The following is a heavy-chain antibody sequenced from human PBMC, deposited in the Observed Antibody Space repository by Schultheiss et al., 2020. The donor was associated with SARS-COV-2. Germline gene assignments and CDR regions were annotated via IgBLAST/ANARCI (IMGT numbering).Heavy chain of an antibody. CDR2: ISYDGSNK. D-gene: IGHD4-17*01. CDR1: GFTFSSYA. V-gene: IGHV3-30-3*01. J-gene: IGHJ6*01. CDR3: ARERGPADYVLYYYYGMDV. Sequence: GGSLRLSCAASGFTFSSYAMHWVRQAPGKGLEWVAVISYDGSNKYYADSVKGRFTISRDNSKNTLYLQMNSLRAEETAVYYCARERGPADYVLYYYYGMDVWGQGTAVTVSS.